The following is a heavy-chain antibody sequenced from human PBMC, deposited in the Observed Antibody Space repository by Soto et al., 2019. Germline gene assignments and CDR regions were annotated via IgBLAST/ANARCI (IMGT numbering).Heavy chain of an antibody. D-gene: IGHD6-19*01. Sequence: EVLLVESGGGLVQPGRSLKLSCAASGFTFHDYAMHWVRQGQGKGLEWVSGITWNSGSIDYADSVKGRFTISRDNAKNSLYLQMNSLRPEDTALYYCAKDIREYSSGWTYFDYWGHGTLVTVSS. J-gene: IGHJ4*01. CDR1: GFTFHDYA. CDR3: AKDIREYSSGWTYFDY. V-gene: IGHV3-9*01. CDR2: ITWNSGSI.